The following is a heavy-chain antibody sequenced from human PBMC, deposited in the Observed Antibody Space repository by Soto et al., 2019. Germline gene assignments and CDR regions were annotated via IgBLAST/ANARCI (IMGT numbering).Heavy chain of an antibody. Sequence: QLQLQESGSGLVKPSQTLSLTCAVSGGSISSGGYSWSWIRQPPGKGLEWIGYIYHSGSTYYNPSLKSRVTISVDRSKNQFSLKLSSVTAADTAVYYCARGGLGYCISTSCYERGNWFDPWGQGTLVTVSS. D-gene: IGHD2-2*01. CDR2: IYHSGST. J-gene: IGHJ5*02. CDR3: ARGGLGYCISTSCYERGNWFDP. CDR1: GGSISSGGYS. V-gene: IGHV4-30-2*01.